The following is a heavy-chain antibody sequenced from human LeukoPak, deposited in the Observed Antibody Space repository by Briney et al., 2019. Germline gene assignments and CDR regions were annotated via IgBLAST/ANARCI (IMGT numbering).Heavy chain of an antibody. D-gene: IGHD1-26*01. CDR1: GFTFSSYS. CDR3: ARPAIVGATSPDY. V-gene: IGHV3-21*01. Sequence: GGSLRLSCAASGFTFSSYSMNWVRQAPGKGLEWVSSISSSSSYIYYADSVKGRFTISRDNAKNSLYLQMNSLSAEDTAVYYCARPAIVGATSPDYWGQGTLVTVSS. J-gene: IGHJ4*02. CDR2: ISSSSSYI.